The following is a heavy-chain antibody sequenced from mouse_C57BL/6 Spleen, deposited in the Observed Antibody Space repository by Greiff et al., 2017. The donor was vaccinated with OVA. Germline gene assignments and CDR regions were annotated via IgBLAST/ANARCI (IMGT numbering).Heavy chain of an antibody. CDR2: IDPSDSYT. CDR1: GYTFTSYW. Sequence: QVQLQQPGAELVKPGASVKLSCKASGYTFTSYWMQWVKQRPGQGLEWIGEIDPSDSYTNYNQKFKGKATLTVDTSSSTAYRQLSSLTSEDAAVDYCARSITTVEATDYWGQGTTLTVSS. J-gene: IGHJ2*01. CDR3: ARSITTVEATDY. V-gene: IGHV1-50*01. D-gene: IGHD1-1*01.